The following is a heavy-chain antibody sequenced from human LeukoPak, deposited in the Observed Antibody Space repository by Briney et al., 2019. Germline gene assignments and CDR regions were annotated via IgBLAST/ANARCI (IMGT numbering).Heavy chain of an antibody. D-gene: IGHD3-16*01. CDR2: ISDDGRSK. J-gene: IGHJ6*02. CDR3: ATYTHWVAGDV. Sequence: GGSLRLSCAASGFSFISYGMHWVRQAPGKGLEWVGVISDDGRSKDYADSVKGRFTISRDNARNLLYLQMSSLRAEDTAVYYCATYTHWVAGDVWGQGTTVTVSS. CDR1: GFSFISYG. V-gene: IGHV3-30*03.